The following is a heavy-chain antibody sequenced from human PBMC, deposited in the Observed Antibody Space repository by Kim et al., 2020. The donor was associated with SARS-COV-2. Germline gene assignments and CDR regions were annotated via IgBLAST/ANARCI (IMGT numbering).Heavy chain of an antibody. V-gene: IGHV3-21*01. CDR2: SSSNYI. J-gene: IGHJ4*02. D-gene: IGHD6-19*01. CDR3: ARGSSG. Sequence: SSSNYIYNADSVKGRFTISRDNARNALYRQMNSLRAEDTAVYYCARGSSGWGQGTLVTVSS.